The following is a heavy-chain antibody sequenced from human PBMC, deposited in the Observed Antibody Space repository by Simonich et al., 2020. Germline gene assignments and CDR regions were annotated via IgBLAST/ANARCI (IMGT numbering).Heavy chain of an antibody. CDR2: INPNRGGT. CDR1: GYTFTGYY. D-gene: IGHD3-3*01. V-gene: IGHV1-2*02. J-gene: IGHJ6*03. Sequence: QVQLVQSGAEVKKPGASVKVSCKASGYTFTGYYMHWVRQAPGKGLEWMGWINPNRGGTNYAQKFQGRVTMTRDTSNSTAYMELSRLRSDDTAVYYCARGGVQYYYYYMDVWGKGTTVTVSS. CDR3: ARGGVQYYYYYMDV.